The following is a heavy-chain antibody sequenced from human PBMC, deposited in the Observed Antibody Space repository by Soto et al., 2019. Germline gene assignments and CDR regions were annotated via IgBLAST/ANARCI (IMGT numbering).Heavy chain of an antibody. V-gene: IGHV1-2*02. J-gene: IGHJ4*02. CDR3: ARASPYGGKAGPLDY. CDR1: GYTFTGYY. D-gene: IGHD4-17*01. CDR2: INPKSGGT. Sequence: ASVKVSCKASGYTFTGYYIHWVRQAPGQGLEWMGWINPKSGGTSYAQKFQGGVTMTRDTSISTAYMELSRLRSDDTAVYYCARASPYGGKAGPLDYWGQGTLVTVSS.